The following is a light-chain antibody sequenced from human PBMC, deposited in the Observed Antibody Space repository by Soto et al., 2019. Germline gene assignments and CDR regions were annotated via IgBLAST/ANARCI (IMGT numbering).Light chain of an antibody. Sequence: DVQMTQSPSSLSVSVGDRVTITCRASQSISNYLNWYQQEPGRAPKLLVYAASSLQSGVPSRFSGCGSGTDFTLTISSLQPEDIATYYCQQSYSSPYTFGQGTKLEIK. CDR3: QQSYSSPYT. V-gene: IGKV1-39*01. CDR1: QSISNY. J-gene: IGKJ2*01. CDR2: AAS.